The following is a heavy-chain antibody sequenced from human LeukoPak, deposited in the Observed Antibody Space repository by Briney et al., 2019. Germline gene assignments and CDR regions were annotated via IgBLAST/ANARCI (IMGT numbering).Heavy chain of an antibody. CDR3: ARDLRGNYDFWSGYYFSDY. V-gene: IGHV1-2*02. D-gene: IGHD3-3*01. J-gene: IGHJ4*02. Sequence: GASVKVSCKASGYTFTGYYMHWVRQAPGQGLEWMGWINPNSGGTNYAQKFQGRVTITADKSTSTAYMELSSLRSEDTAVYYCARDLRGNYDFWSGYYFSDYWGQGTLVTVSS. CDR1: GYTFTGYY. CDR2: INPNSGGT.